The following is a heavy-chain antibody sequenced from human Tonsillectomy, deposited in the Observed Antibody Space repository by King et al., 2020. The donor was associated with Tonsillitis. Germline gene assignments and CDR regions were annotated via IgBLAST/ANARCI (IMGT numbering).Heavy chain of an antibody. CDR2: TRNKANSYTT. CDR1: GFTFSDHY. D-gene: IGHD3-22*01. J-gene: IGHJ4*02. Sequence: VQLVESGGGLVQPGGSLSLSCATSGFTFSDHYMDWVRQARGKGLEWDGSTRNKANSYTTEYAASVKGRFTISRDDSKNSLHLQMNSLNTEDTAVYYCARARYDSSGYANYYFDYWGQGTLVTVSS. V-gene: IGHV3-72*01. CDR3: ARARYDSSGYANYYFDY.